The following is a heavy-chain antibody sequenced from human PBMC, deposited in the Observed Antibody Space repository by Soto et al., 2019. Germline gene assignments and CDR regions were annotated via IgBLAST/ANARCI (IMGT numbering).Heavy chain of an antibody. D-gene: IGHD4-17*01. Sequence: NPSGTLSLTCTVSGGSISSSSYYWGWIRQPPGEGLEWIGSIYYSGSTYYNPSLKSRVTISVDTSRNQLSLKLSSVTAADTAVYYCASDPILDGDHHFAYWGKGTLVTVSS. V-gene: IGHV4-39*01. CDR1: GGSISSSSYY. CDR2: IYYSGST. CDR3: ASDPILDGDHHFAY. J-gene: IGHJ4*02.